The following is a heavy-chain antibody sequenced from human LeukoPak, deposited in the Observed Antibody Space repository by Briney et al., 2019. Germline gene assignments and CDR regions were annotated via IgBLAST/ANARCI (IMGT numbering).Heavy chain of an antibody. D-gene: IGHD2-15*01. CDR1: GFTFSSSA. J-gene: IGHJ4*02. Sequence: GGSLRLSCAASGFTFSSSAMSWVRQVPGKGLEWVSSISRRSDFIFYADSVKGRFTVSRDNAKSSLYLQMNSLRAEDTAVYYCARDYCSGATCYPLDLWGQGTLVTVSS. V-gene: IGHV3-21*01. CDR3: ARDYCSGATCYPLDL. CDR2: ISRRSDFI.